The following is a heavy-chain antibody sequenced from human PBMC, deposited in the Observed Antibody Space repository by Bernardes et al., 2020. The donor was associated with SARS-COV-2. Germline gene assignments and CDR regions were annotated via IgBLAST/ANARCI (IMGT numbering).Heavy chain of an antibody. CDR3: ARGGSPRWGSTSCYSCDSGYWFHP. Sequence: SESLSLTCAVIGGSITDYYWRWIRQSPGEGLEWIGEVNESVSTAYNPSLESRVTISVDTSKNLLSLKVTPVTAADTAVYYCARGGSPRWGSTSCYSCDSGYWFHPWGQGTLVTVSS. D-gene: IGHD2-2*01. CDR1: GGSITDYY. V-gene: IGHV4-34*01. CDR2: VNESVST. J-gene: IGHJ5*02.